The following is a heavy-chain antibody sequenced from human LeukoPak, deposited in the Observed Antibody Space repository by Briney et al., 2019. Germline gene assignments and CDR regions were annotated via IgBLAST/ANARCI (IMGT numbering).Heavy chain of an antibody. CDR1: GFTFSSYA. D-gene: IGHD6-19*01. Sequence: PGGSLRLSCAASGFTFSSYAMSWVRQAPGKGLEWVSAISGSGGRTYYADSVKGRFTISRDNSKNTLYLQMNSLRAEDTAVYYCAKGGGIAVAGFGYWGQGTLVTVSS. CDR3: AKGGGIAVAGFGY. V-gene: IGHV3-23*01. CDR2: ISGSGGRT. J-gene: IGHJ4*02.